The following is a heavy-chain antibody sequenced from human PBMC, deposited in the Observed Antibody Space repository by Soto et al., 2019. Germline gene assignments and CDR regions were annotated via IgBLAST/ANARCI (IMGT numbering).Heavy chain of an antibody. V-gene: IGHV3-21*01. D-gene: IGHD5-12*01. CDR2: ISSSSSYI. Sequence: GGSLRLSCAASGFTFSSYSMNWVRQAPGKGLEWVSSISSSSSYIYYADSVKGRFTISRDNAKNSLYLQMNSLRAEDTAVYYCEILVAPRLGFDPWGQGTLVTVSS. CDR1: GFTFSSYS. CDR3: EILVAPRLGFDP. J-gene: IGHJ5*02.